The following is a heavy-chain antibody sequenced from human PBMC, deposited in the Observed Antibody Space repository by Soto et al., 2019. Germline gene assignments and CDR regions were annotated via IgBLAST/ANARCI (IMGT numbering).Heavy chain of an antibody. Sequence: SETLSLTCTVSGGSISSSSYYWGWIRQPPGKGLEWIGSIYYSGSTYYNPSLKSRVTISVDTSKNQFSLKLSSVTAADTAVYYCARHRAVTSYFHYYYGMDVCGQGTTVTVSS. V-gene: IGHV4-39*01. CDR3: ARHRAVTSYFHYYYGMDV. D-gene: IGHD4-17*01. J-gene: IGHJ6*02. CDR2: IYYSGST. CDR1: GGSISSSSYY.